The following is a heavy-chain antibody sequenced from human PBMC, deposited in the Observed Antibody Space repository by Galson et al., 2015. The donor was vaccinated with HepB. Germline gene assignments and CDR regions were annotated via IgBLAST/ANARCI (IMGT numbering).Heavy chain of an antibody. CDR1: GFTFSDYS. CDR2: ISSSSSYI. Sequence: SLRLSCAASGFTFSDYSMNWVRQAPGKGLEWVSSISSSSSYIYYADSVKGRFTISRDNAKNSLYLQMNSLRAEDTAVYYCARDLRDGSNFAYWGQGTLVTVSS. J-gene: IGHJ4*02. V-gene: IGHV3-21*01. D-gene: IGHD5-24*01. CDR3: ARDLRDGSNFAY.